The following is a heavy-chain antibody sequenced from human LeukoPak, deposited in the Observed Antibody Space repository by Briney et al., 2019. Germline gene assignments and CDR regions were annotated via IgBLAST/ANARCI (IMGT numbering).Heavy chain of an antibody. J-gene: IGHJ4*02. D-gene: IGHD3-10*01. CDR3: ARAPGTYYDY. CDR2: ISSNGGST. V-gene: IGHV3-64*01. CDR1: GFTFSNYG. Sequence: PGGSLRLSCGASGFTFSNYGMHWVRQAPGKGLEYVSAISSNGGSTYYANSVKGRFTNSRDNSKNTLYLQMGSLRAEDMAVYYCARAPGTYYDYWGQGNLVTVSS.